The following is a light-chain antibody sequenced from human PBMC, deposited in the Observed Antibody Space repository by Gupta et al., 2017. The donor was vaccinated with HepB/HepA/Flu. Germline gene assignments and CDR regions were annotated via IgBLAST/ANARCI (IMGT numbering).Light chain of an antibody. CDR3: LLYLGRGSWV. Sequence: QTVVTQEPSFSVSPGGRVTLNCGLSSGSVSTTYYPSWYQQTPGQAPRTLIYSTNTRSSGVPDRFSGSLLGNKAALTITGAQADDESDYYCLLYLGRGSWVFGGGTKLTVL. CDR1: SGSVSTTYY. CDR2: STN. V-gene: IGLV8-61*01. J-gene: IGLJ3*02.